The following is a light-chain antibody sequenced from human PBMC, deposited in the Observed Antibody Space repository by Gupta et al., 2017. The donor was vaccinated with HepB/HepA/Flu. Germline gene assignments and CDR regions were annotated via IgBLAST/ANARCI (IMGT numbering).Light chain of an antibody. CDR3: DSYKIGKTGWV. CDR2: DVG. J-gene: IGLJ2*01. V-gene: IGLV2-14*03. Sequence: QSALTQPAAVSASPGQSITISCTGANSDIGAYHAVSWYQHNAGKAPKLIIYDVGSRPSGVSDRFSGSKSGNTASLTITGLQAEDEADYYCDSYKIGKTGWVLGGGTKLTVL. CDR1: NSDIGAYHA.